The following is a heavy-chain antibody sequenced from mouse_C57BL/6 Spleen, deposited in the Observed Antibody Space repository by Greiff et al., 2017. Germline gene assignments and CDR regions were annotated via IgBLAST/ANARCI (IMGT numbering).Heavy chain of an antibody. CDR2: ISYDGSN. CDR3: AREGFTGARDY. V-gene: IGHV3-6*01. Sequence: EVKLQESGPGLVKPSQSLSLTCSVTGYSITSGYYWNWIRQFPGNKLEWMGYISYDGSNNYNPSLKNRISITRDTSKNQFFLKLSSVTTEDTATYYCAREGFTGARDYWGQGTSVTVSS. CDR1: GYSITSGYY. J-gene: IGHJ4*01.